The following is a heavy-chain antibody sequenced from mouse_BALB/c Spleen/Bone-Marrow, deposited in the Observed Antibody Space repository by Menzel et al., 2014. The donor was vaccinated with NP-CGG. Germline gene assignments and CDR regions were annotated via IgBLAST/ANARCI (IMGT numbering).Heavy chain of an antibody. CDR3: ARKRLTGTSYWYFDV. V-gene: IGHV1-67*01. CDR1: GYTFTDYA. J-gene: IGHJ1*01. CDR2: ISTYYGNT. Sequence: QVQLQQSGPELVRPGVSVKISCKGSGYTFTDYAMHWVKQSHAKSLEWIGVISTYYGNTNYNQKFKGKATMTVDKSSSTAYMELARLTSEDSAIYYRARKRLTGTSYWYFDVWGAGTTVTVSS. D-gene: IGHD4-1*01.